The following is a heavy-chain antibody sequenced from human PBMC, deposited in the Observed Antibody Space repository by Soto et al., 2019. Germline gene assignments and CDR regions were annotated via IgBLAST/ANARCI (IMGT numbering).Heavy chain of an antibody. Sequence: SETLSLTWTVSGGSISSYYWSWIRQPPGKGLEWIGYIYYSGSTNYNPSLKSRVTISVDTSKNQFSLKLSSVTAADTAVYYCARVSSGWQGSGFYYYYYMDVWGKGTTVTVSS. V-gene: IGHV4-59*12. CDR2: IYYSGST. CDR3: ARVSSGWQGSGFYYYYYMDV. D-gene: IGHD6-19*01. J-gene: IGHJ6*03. CDR1: GGSISSYY.